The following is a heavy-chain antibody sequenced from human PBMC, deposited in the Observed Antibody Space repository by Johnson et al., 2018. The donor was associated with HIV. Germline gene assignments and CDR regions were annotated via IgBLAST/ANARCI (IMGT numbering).Heavy chain of an antibody. D-gene: IGHD5-12*01. Sequence: EVQLVESGGGLVQPGGSLRLSCAASGFTFSSYWMSWVRQAPGKGLEWVANIKQDGSEKYYVDSVKGRFTISRDNSKNTLYLQMNSLRAEDTAVYYCAGLPDAFDIWGQGTMVTVSS. CDR2: IKQDGSEK. V-gene: IGHV3-7*01. CDR1: GFTFSSYW. CDR3: AGLPDAFDI. J-gene: IGHJ3*02.